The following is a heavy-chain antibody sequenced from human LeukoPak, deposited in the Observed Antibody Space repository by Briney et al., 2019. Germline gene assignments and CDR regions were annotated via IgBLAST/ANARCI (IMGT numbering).Heavy chain of an antibody. J-gene: IGHJ5*02. CDR2: MFTGGST. V-gene: IGHV4-4*07. CDR1: GGSIRNYY. D-gene: IGHD3-3*01. Sequence: SETLSLTCTVSGGSIRNYYWSWIRQPAGERLEWIGRMFTGGSTTYNPALKSRVTMSVDTSKNQFSLKLTSVTAADTAVYYCARLTPLNFGVAPPTWGQGTLVTVSS. CDR3: ARLTPLNFGVAPPT.